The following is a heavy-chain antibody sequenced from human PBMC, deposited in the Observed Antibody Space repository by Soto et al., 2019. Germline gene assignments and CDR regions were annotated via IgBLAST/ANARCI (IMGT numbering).Heavy chain of an antibody. D-gene: IGHD3-10*01. CDR2: IKSKTDGGTT. CDR3: TTDSELLWFGELDYYYGMDV. V-gene: IGHV3-15*01. J-gene: IGHJ6*02. Sequence: GESLKISCAASGFTFSNAWMSWVRQAPGKGLEWVGRIKSKTDGGTTDYAAPVKGRFTISRDDSKNTLYLQMNSLKTEDTAVYYCTTDSELLWFGELDYYYGMDVWGQGTTVTVSS. CDR1: GFTFSNAW.